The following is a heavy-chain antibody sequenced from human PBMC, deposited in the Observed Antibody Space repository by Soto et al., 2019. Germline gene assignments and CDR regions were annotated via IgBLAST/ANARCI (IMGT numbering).Heavy chain of an antibody. J-gene: IGHJ4*02. D-gene: IGHD2-8*02. CDR2: VCHDGRT. CDR3: ARGHWSDRFSN. Sequence: QVQLQQWGAGLLKPSETLSLTCAVYGESLNGYHWSWIRQPPGTGLEWIGEVCHDGRTNYNPSLTGRVTISMYAAKNQFSLSLKSVTAADTAVYYCARGHWSDRFSNWGQGALVTVS. V-gene: IGHV4-34*02. CDR1: GESLNGYH.